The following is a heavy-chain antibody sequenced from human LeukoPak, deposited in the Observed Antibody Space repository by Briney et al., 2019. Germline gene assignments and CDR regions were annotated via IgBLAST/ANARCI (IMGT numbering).Heavy chain of an antibody. V-gene: IGHV3-23*01. CDR3: AKGLTGYYKRAIDY. D-gene: IGHD3-9*01. CDR2: ISGSGGST. CDR1: GFTFSSYG. J-gene: IGHJ4*02. Sequence: GGSLRLSCAASGFTFSSYGMSWVRQAPGKGLEWVSAISGSGGSTYYADSVKGRFTISRDNSKNTLYLQMNSLRAEDTAVYYCAKGLTGYYKRAIDYWGQGTLVTVSS.